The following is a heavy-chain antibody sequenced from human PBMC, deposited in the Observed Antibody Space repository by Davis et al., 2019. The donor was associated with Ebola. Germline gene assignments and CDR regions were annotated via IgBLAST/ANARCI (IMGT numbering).Heavy chain of an antibody. CDR1: GGSISSSNW. J-gene: IGHJ4*02. D-gene: IGHD3-3*01. V-gene: IGHV4-4*02. CDR2: IYHSGST. CDR3: AREGFWSGYRSRFDY. Sequence: SEILSLTCAVSGGSISSSNWWSWVRQPPGKGLEWIGEIYHSGSTNYNPSLKSRVTISVDTSKNQFSLKLSSVTAADTAVYYCAREGFWSGYRSRFDYWGQGTLVTVSS.